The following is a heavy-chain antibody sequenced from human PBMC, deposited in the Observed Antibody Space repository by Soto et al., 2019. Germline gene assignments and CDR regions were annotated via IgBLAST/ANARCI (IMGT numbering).Heavy chain of an antibody. CDR1: GYTFTSYG. CDR2: ISAYNGNT. Sequence: GASVKVSCKASGYTFTSYGISWVRQAPGQGLEWMGWISAYNGNTNYAQKLQGRVTMTTDTSTSTAYMELRSLRSDDTAVYYCARDAYYYDSSGYNGPYYYYGMDVWGQGTTVTVSS. CDR3: ARDAYYYDSSGYNGPYYYYGMDV. D-gene: IGHD3-22*01. V-gene: IGHV1-18*01. J-gene: IGHJ6*02.